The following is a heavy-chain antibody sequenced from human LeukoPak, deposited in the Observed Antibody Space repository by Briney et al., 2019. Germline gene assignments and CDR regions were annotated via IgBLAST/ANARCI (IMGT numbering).Heavy chain of an antibody. J-gene: IGHJ6*02. CDR2: IYTSGST. V-gene: IGHV4-4*07. CDR1: GGSISSYY. CDR3: ARDRGSGWMNYYGMDV. Sequence: SETQSLTCTVSGGSISSYYWSWIRQPAGKGLEWIGRIYTSGSTNYNPSLKSRVTMSVDTSKNQFSLKLSSVTAADTAVYYCARDRGSGWMNYYGMDVWGQGTTVTVSS. D-gene: IGHD6-19*01.